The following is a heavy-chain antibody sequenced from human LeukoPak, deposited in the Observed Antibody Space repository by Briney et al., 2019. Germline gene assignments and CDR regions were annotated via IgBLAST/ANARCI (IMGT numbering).Heavy chain of an antibody. Sequence: GGSLRLSCAASGFTLSSYSMNWVRQAPGKGLEWISYIISTGSTTYYAHSVKGRFTISRDNANNSVSLQMSSLRAEDTAVYYCATGFWGYCSRNSCPLDNWGQGTLVTVAS. CDR2: IISTGSTT. D-gene: IGHD2-2*01. CDR1: GFTLSSYS. J-gene: IGHJ4*02. V-gene: IGHV3-48*01. CDR3: ATGFWGYCSRNSCPLDN.